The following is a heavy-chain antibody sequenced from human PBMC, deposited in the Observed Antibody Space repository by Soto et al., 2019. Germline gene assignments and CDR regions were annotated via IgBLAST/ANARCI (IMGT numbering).Heavy chain of an antibody. CDR1: GDSVSSTRAA. J-gene: IGHJ6*02. Sequence: PSQTLSLTCAISGDSVSSTRAAWNWIRQSPSRGLEWLGRTYYRSEWSYDYAVSVKSRITINADTSKKQYSLQLNSVTPEDTAVYYCARAAFRGYYNDGLDVWGQGTTVTVSS. CDR2: TYYRSEWSY. CDR3: ARAAFRGYYNDGLDV. V-gene: IGHV6-1*01. D-gene: IGHD3-10*01.